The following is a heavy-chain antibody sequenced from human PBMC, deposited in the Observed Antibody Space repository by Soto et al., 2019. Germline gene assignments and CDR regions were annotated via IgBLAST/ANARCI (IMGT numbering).Heavy chain of an antibody. V-gene: IGHV2-26*01. CDR3: ARTPRYCSSTSCRSGWFDP. CDR2: IFSNDEK. Sequence: QVTLKESGPVLVKPTETLTLTCTVSGFSLSNARMGVSWTRQPPGKALEWLAHIFSNDEKSYSTSLKSRLTISKDTSKSQVVLTMTNMDPVDTATYYCARTPRYCSSTSCRSGWFDPWGQGTLVTVSS. CDR1: GFSLSNARMG. D-gene: IGHD2-2*01. J-gene: IGHJ5*02.